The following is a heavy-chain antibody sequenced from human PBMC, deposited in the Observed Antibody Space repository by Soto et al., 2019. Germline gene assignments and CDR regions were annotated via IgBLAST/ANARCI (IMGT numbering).Heavy chain of an antibody. CDR3: ARGSALRWYRIGY. D-gene: IGHD4-17*01. CDR1: GGYFSGYY. CDR2: INHSGST. J-gene: IGHJ4*02. V-gene: IGHV4-34*01. Sequence: PSELKSLTSAVYGGYFSGYYWSWISQPPGKGLEWIGEINHSGSTNYNPSLKSRVTISVDTSKNQFSLKLSSVTAADTAVYYCARGSALRWYRIGYWGQGTLVTVSS.